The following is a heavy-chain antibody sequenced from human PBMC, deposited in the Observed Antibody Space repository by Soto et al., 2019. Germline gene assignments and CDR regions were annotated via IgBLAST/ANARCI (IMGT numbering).Heavy chain of an antibody. CDR3: ARDRGAVAGQYFDY. CDR2: ISSSGHST. CDR1: GFTFSDLY. V-gene: IGHV3-11*05. D-gene: IGHD6-19*01. J-gene: IGHJ4*02. Sequence: QVQLVESGGGLVKTGGSLRLSCAVSGFTFSDLYMSWIRQAPGKGLEWVSYISSSGHSTQYADSVKGRFIISRDNAKNSLYLQMNSLRAEDTAVYYCARDRGAVAGQYFDYWGQGTLVTVSS.